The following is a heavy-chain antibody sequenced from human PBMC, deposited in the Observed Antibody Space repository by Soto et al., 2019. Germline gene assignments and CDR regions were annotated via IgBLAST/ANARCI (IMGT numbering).Heavy chain of an antibody. Sequence: ESGGGLVKPGGSLRLSCAVSGFTFSSYSINWVRQAPGKGLEWVASVSSSSSYIYYADSVKGRFTISRDNAKNSLYLQMDSLRAEDTAVYYCARALPGTTTLFDYWGRGTLVTVSA. V-gene: IGHV3-21*01. CDR1: GFTFSSYS. CDR3: ARALPGTTTLFDY. CDR2: VSSSSSYI. D-gene: IGHD1-7*01. J-gene: IGHJ4*02.